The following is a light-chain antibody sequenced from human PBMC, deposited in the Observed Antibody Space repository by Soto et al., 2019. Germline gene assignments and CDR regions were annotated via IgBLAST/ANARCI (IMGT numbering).Light chain of an antibody. CDR1: TSNIGGSNA. V-gene: IGLV1-47*01. Sequence: QSALTQPPSVSGTPGQRVAISCSGSTSNIGGSNAVYWYQHVPGTAPKLLIHQNSLRPSGVPDRFSGSKFGTSGSLAISGLQADDEADYYCASWDDSLRAVVFGGGTKLTVL. J-gene: IGLJ2*01. CDR2: QNS. CDR3: ASWDDSLRAVV.